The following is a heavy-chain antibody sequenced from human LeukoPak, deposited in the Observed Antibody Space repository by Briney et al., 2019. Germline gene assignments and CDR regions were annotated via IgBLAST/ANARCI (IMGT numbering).Heavy chain of an antibody. CDR1: GFTFSSYA. D-gene: IGHD2-15*01. CDR3: AKRSCSGGSCNFDY. J-gene: IGHJ4*02. V-gene: IGHV3-23*01. Sequence: GGSLRLSCAASGFTFSSYAMSWVRQAPGKGLEWVSAISGSGGSTYYADSVKGRFTISRDNSKNTLYLQMNGLRAEDTAIYYCAKRSCSGGSCNFDYWGQGTLVTVSS. CDR2: ISGSGGST.